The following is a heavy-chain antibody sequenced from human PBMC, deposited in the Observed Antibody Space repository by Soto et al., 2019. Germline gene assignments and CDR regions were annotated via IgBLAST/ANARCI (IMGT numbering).Heavy chain of an antibody. Sequence: ASVKVSCKASRVAFNKFIVTWVRQAPGLGLEWVGGIIPVFGTANYAQKFQGRVTITADESMSTSYMEVNNLRSEDTAVYYCAKVRYSSPMGYYYGMDVWGQGTTVTASS. CDR1: RVAFNKFI. CDR2: IIPVFGTA. D-gene: IGHD2-2*01. J-gene: IGHJ6*02. V-gene: IGHV1-69*13. CDR3: AKVRYSSPMGYYYGMDV.